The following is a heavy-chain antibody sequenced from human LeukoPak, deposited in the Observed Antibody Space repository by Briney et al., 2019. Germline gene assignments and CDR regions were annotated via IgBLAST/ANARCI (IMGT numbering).Heavy chain of an antibody. D-gene: IGHD4-17*01. CDR2: INPYSGDT. J-gene: IGHJ5*02. CDR1: GYTFADNY. CDR3: ARGDSSDYLAVSS. Sequence: ASVKVSCKASGYTFADNYIHWVRQPPGQGLEWMGWINPYSGDTNYELKFQGRVTMTRDTSISTAYIELSRLRSDDTAFYYCARGDSSDYLAVSSWGQGTLVTVSS. V-gene: IGHV1-2*02.